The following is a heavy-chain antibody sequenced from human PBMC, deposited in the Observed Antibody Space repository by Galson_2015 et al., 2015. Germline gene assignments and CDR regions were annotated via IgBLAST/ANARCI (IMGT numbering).Heavy chain of an antibody. CDR3: AKYKFFVRSGGILNYYYMDV. CDR1: GFTFSSYA. V-gene: IGHV3-23*01. Sequence: SLRLSCAASGFTFSSYAMSWVRQAPGKGLEWVSAISGSGGSTYYADSVKGRFTISRDNSKNTLYLQMNSLRAEDTAVYYCAKYKFFVRSGGILNYYYMDVWGKGTTVTVSS. J-gene: IGHJ6*03. CDR2: ISGSGGST. D-gene: IGHD2-15*01.